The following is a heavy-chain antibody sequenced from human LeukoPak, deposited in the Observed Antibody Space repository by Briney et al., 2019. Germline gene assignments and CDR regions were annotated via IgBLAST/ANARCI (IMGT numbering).Heavy chain of an antibody. V-gene: IGHV3-23*01. CDR2: ISASGTST. D-gene: IGHD2-2*01. J-gene: IGHJ4*02. Sequence: GGSLRLSCAASGFTFTNYAMTCVRQAPGKGLEWVSTISASGTSTYYAESVKGRFTFSRDNSKNTLYLQMNSLRAEDTAVYYCAKSYAFFDTWGQGTLVTVSS. CDR1: GFTFTNYA. CDR3: AKSYAFFDT.